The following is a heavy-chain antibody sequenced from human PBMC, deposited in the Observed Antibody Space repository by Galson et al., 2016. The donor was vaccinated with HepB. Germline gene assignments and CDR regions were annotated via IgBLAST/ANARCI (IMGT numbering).Heavy chain of an antibody. CDR1: GFICSSYG. J-gene: IGHJ6*02. D-gene: IGHD3-10*01. CDR3: AKGVYYYGSGSSRYGLDI. V-gene: IGHV3-30*18. CDR2: ISYDASSE. Sequence: SLRLSCAASGFICSSYGMHWVRQAPGKGLEWVAVISYDASSEYSVDSVKGRFTISRDNSKNTLYLQMNSLRAEDTAVYYCAKGVYYYGSGSSRYGLDIWGQGTTVTVSS.